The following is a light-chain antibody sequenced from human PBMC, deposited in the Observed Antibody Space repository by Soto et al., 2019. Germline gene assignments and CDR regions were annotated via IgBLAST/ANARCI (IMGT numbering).Light chain of an antibody. Sequence: ESVLMQALGTLSLYTGERATLSCRASQSVSSSYLAWYQQKPGQPPRLLIYGASSRATGIPDRFSGSGSGTDSTLTISRLEPEDFAVYYSQQYGSSPYTFGQGTKVDIK. CDR2: GAS. V-gene: IGKV3-20*01. CDR1: QSVSSSY. CDR3: QQYGSSPYT. J-gene: IGKJ2*01.